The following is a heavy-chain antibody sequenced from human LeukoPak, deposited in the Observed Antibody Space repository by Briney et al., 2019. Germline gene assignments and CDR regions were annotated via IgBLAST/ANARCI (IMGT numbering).Heavy chain of an antibody. Sequence: GGSLRLSCAASGFTVTSNYMTWVRQAPGEGLEWVSVIYIGGSTSYADAVKGRFTISRDNSKNTLYLQMNSLRAEDTAVYYCARDPEGDAFDIWGQGTMVTVSS. CDR1: GFTVTSNY. CDR2: IYIGGST. CDR3: ARDPEGDAFDI. V-gene: IGHV3-66*01. J-gene: IGHJ3*02.